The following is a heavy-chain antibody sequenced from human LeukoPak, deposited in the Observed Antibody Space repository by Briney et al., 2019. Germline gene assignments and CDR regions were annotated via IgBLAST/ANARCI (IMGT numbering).Heavy chain of an antibody. Sequence: SETLSLTCAVSGVSISSGGYYWSWIRQHPGKGLEWIGYIYYSGSTYYNPSLKSRVTISVDTSKNQFSLKLSSVTAADTAVYYCAGTLVVAATESPVGYWFYPWGQGTLVTVSS. D-gene: IGHD2-15*01. CDR1: GVSISSGGYY. CDR2: IYYSGST. V-gene: IGHV4-31*11. CDR3: AGTLVVAATESPVGYWFYP. J-gene: IGHJ5*02.